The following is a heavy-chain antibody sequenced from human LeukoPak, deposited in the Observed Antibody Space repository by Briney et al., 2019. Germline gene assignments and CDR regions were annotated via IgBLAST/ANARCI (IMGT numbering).Heavy chain of an antibody. J-gene: IGHJ4*02. Sequence: PGGSLRLSCAASGFTFSSYWMHWVRQAPGKGLVWVSGINSDGSSINYADSVKGRLTISRDNAKNTLYLQMNSLRAEDTAVYYCARGVESDYWGQGTLSPSPQ. CDR2: INSDGSSI. CDR3: ARGVESDY. V-gene: IGHV3-74*01. D-gene: IGHD3-3*01. CDR1: GFTFSSYW.